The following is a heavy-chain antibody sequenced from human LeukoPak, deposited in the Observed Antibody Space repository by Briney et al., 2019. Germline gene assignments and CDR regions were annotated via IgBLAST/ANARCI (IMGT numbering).Heavy chain of an antibody. Sequence: GGSMRLSCAASGFTFSSYAMSWVRQAPGKGLEWVSAISGSGGSTYYADSVKGRFTISRDNSKNTLYLQMNSLRAEDTAVYYCAKHSSGWYVSWFDPWGQGTLVTVPS. J-gene: IGHJ5*02. CDR3: AKHSSGWYVSWFDP. D-gene: IGHD6-19*01. CDR1: GFTFSSYA. CDR2: ISGSGGST. V-gene: IGHV3-23*01.